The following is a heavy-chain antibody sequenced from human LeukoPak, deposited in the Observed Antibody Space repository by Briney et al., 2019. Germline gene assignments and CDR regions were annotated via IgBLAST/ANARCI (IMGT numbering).Heavy chain of an antibody. CDR3: ARHFPGHTRNFEI. CDR1: GGSIKTTSSH. J-gene: IGHJ4*02. CDR2: IFYSGYT. Sequence: SETLSLTCTVSGGSIKTTSSHGGWIRQPPGKGLEWIGSIFYSGYTYSNSSLESRVTMSVDTSKNQFSLKLNSVTAADTAIYYCARHFPGHTRNFEIWGQGTLVTVSS. V-gene: IGHV4-39*01.